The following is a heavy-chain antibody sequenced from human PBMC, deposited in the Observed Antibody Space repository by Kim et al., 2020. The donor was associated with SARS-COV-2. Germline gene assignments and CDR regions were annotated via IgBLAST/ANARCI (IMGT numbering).Heavy chain of an antibody. D-gene: IGHD4-17*01. CDR2: ISYDGSNK. Sequence: GGSLRLSCAASGFTFSSYAMHWVRQAPGKGLEWVAVISYDGSNKYYADSVKGRFTISRDNSKNTLYLQMNSLRAEDTAVYYCARDRASPRRTTVPGYWGQGTLVTVSS. CDR1: GFTFSSYA. J-gene: IGHJ4*02. CDR3: ARDRASPRRTTVPGY. V-gene: IGHV3-30*04.